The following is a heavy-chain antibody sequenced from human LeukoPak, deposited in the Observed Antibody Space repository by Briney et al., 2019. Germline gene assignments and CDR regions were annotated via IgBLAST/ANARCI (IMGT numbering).Heavy chain of an antibody. D-gene: IGHD3-16*02. Sequence: PSETLSLTCAVYGGSFSGYYWSWIRQPPGKGLEWVGEINHSGSTNYNPSLKSRVTISVDTSKNQFSLKLSSVTAADTAVYYCARARNYDYVWGSYRLFYFDYWGQGTLVTVSS. CDR1: GGSFSGYY. CDR2: INHSGST. CDR3: ARARNYDYVWGSYRLFYFDY. V-gene: IGHV4-34*01. J-gene: IGHJ4*02.